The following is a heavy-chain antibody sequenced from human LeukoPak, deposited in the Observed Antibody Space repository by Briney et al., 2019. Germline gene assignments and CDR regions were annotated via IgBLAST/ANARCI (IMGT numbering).Heavy chain of an antibody. CDR3: ARDRPGGTRPDGAFDI. D-gene: IGHD6-6*01. J-gene: IGHJ3*02. V-gene: IGHV4-59*01. Sequence: SETLSLTCTVSGGSISSYYWSWIRQPPGKGLEWIGYIYYSGSTNYNPSLKSRVTISVDASKNQFSLKLSSVTAADTAVYYCARDRPGGTRPDGAFDIWGQETMVTVS. CDR2: IYYSGST. CDR1: GGSISSYY.